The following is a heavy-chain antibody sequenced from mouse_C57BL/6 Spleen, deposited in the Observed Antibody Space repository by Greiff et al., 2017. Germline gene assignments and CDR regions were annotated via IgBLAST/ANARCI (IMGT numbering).Heavy chain of an antibody. CDR1: GYTFTSYW. CDR3: ARGVTTVVPDWYFDV. V-gene: IGHV1-55*01. Sequence: QVQLQQPGAELVKPGASVKLSCKASGYTFTSYWMHWVKQRPGQGLEWIGDIYPGSGSTNYNEKFKSKATLTVDTSSSTAYMQLSSLTSEDSAVYYCARGVTTVVPDWYFDVWGTGTTVTVSS. CDR2: IYPGSGST. J-gene: IGHJ1*03. D-gene: IGHD1-1*01.